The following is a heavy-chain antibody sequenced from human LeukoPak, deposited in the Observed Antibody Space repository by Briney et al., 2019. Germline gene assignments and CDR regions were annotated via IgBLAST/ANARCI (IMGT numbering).Heavy chain of an antibody. CDR2: INTDGSST. CDR1: GFTFSSYW. Sequence: GGSLRLSCAASGFTFSSYWMHWVRQAPGKGLGWVSRINTDGSSTSYADSVKGRFTISRDNAKNTLYLQMNSLRAEDTAVYYCASSGIFGVVNPLDYWGQGTLVTVSS. D-gene: IGHD3-3*01. CDR3: ASSGIFGVVNPLDY. J-gene: IGHJ4*02. V-gene: IGHV3-74*01.